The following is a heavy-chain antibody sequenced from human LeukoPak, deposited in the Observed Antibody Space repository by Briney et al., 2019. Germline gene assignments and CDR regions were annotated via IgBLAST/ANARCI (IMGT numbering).Heavy chain of an antibody. Sequence: GGSLRLSCAASGFTISTYEMNWVRQAPGEGLEWVSYITSSGRTIYYADSVKGRFTISKDNAKNSLYLQMNSLRAEDTAVYYCARESAYCSGASCYLDFRGQGTLVTVSS. V-gene: IGHV3-48*03. CDR2: ITSSGRTI. J-gene: IGHJ4*02. D-gene: IGHD2-15*01. CDR3: ARESAYCSGASCYLDF. CDR1: GFTISTYE.